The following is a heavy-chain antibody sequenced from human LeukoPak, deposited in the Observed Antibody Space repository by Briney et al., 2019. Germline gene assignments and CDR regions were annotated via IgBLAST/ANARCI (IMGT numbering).Heavy chain of an antibody. CDR3: AKEGGTGTRFDY. D-gene: IGHD1-7*01. J-gene: IGHJ4*02. Sequence: PGGSLRLSCAASGFTSSSYAMSWVRQAPGKGLEWVSAISGSGTGTYYADSVKGRFTISRDNSKNTLYLQMNSLRAEDTAVYYCAKEGGTGTRFDYWGQGTLVTVSS. V-gene: IGHV3-23*01. CDR2: ISGSGTGT. CDR1: GFTSSSYA.